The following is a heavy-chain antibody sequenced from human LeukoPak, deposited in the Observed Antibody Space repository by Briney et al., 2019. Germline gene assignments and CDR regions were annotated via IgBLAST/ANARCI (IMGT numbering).Heavy chain of an antibody. V-gene: IGHV4-61*02. CDR1: GGSISSGNYY. D-gene: IGHD3-22*01. Sequence: SQTLSLTCTVSGGSISSGNYYWSWIRQPAGKGLEWIGRIWADGAPTYRPSLKSRVTISVDTSKNQFSLRLNSVTAADTAVYYCARGRDSRGYQFMGFDSWGQGTLVTVSS. J-gene: IGHJ4*02. CDR3: ARGRDSRGYQFMGFDS. CDR2: IWADGAP.